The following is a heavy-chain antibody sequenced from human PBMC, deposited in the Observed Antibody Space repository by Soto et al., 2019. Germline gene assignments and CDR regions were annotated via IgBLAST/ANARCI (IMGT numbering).Heavy chain of an antibody. J-gene: IGHJ6*02. CDR3: AKGARGITMVRGALIPTKYYYYYGMDV. D-gene: IGHD3-10*01. Sequence: GGSLRLSCAASGFTFSSYAMSWVRQAPGKGLEWVSAISGSGGSTYYADSVKGRFTISRDNSKNTLYLQMNSLRAEDTAVYYCAKGARGITMVRGALIPTKYYYYYGMDVWGQGTTVTVSS. CDR1: GFTFSSYA. CDR2: ISGSGGST. V-gene: IGHV3-23*01.